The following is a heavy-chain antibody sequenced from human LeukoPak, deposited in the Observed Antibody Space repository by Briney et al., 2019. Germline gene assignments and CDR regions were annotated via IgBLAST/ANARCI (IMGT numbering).Heavy chain of an antibody. CDR3: AKVGPWGYFDWLPLDY. CDR2: ISWNSGSI. V-gene: IGHV3-9*01. J-gene: IGHJ4*02. D-gene: IGHD3-9*01. Sequence: GGSLRLSCAASGFTLDDYAMHWVRQAPGKGLEWVSGISWNSGSIGYADSVKGRFTISRDNAKNSLYLQMNSLRAEDTALYYCAKVGPWGYFDWLPLDYWGQGTLVTVSS. CDR1: GFTLDDYA.